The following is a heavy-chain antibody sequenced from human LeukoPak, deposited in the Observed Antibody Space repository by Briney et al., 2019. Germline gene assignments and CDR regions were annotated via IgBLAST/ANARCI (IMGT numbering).Heavy chain of an antibody. CDR3: ARLGLQRYYYYYYYMDV. Sequence: GESLKISCKGSGYSFTSYWTGWVRQMPGKGLEWMGIIYPGDSDTRYSPSFQGQVTISADKSISTAYLQWSSLKASDTAMYYCARLGLQRYYYYYYYMDVWGKGTTVTVSS. CDR1: GYSFTSYW. D-gene: IGHD5-18*01. CDR2: IYPGDSDT. J-gene: IGHJ6*03. V-gene: IGHV5-51*01.